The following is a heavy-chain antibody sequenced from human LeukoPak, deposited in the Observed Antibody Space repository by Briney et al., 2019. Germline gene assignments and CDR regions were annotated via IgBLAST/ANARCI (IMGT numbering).Heavy chain of an antibody. CDR1: GFTFSSYS. CDR3: ARSRGYSGSLQVY. CDR2: ISSSSSYI. J-gene: IGHJ4*02. V-gene: IGHV3-21*04. D-gene: IGHD1-26*01. Sequence: GGSLRLSCAASGFTFSSYSMNWVRQAPGKGLEWVSSISSSSSYIYYADSVKGRFTISRDNAKNSLYLQMNSLRAEDTAVYYCARSRGYSGSLQVYWGQGTLVTVSS.